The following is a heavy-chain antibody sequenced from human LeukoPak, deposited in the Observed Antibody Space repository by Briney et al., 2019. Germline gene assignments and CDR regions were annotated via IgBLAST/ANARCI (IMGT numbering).Heavy chain of an antibody. D-gene: IGHD1-1*01. J-gene: IGHJ3*02. CDR3: AREPGLGYAFDI. Sequence: GGSLRLSCVVSGFAISSSCMTWVRQVPGEGLEWVANINQDGSEKHYVDSVRGRFTISRDNARDSLYLQMNSLGDTAVYYCAREPGLGYAFDIWGQGTKVTVSS. CDR1: GFAISSSC. V-gene: IGHV3-7*01. CDR2: INQDGSEK.